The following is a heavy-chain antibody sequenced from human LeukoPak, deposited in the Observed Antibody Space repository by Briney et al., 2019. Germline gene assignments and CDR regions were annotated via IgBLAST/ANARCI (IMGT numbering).Heavy chain of an antibody. CDR2: ISSSSSYI. Sequence: GGSLRLSCAASGFTFSSYSMNWVRQAPGKGLEWVSSISSSSSYIYYADSVKGRFTISRDNAKNSLYLQMNSLRAEDTAVYYCATSLTIFGAFDYWGQGTLVTVSS. D-gene: IGHD3-3*01. J-gene: IGHJ4*02. CDR1: GFTFSSYS. CDR3: ATSLTIFGAFDY. V-gene: IGHV3-21*01.